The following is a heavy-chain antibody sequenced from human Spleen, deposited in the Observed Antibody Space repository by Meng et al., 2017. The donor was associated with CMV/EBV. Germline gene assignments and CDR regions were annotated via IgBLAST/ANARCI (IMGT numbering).Heavy chain of an antibody. D-gene: IGHD4-11*01. CDR2: IFSDGSKT. V-gene: IGHV3-23*03. J-gene: IGHJ4*02. CDR3: AKALSKVTVSFDY. CDR1: GVNFGDYG. Sequence: AASGVNFGDYGMSWVRQAPGKGLEWLSIIFSDGSKTYYADSVKGRFTISRDNSKNTLDLEMSSLRADDTAVYYCAKALSKVTVSFDYWGQGALVTVSS.